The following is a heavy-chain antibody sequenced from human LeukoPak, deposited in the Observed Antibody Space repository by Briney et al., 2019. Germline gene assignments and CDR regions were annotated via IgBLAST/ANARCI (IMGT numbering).Heavy chain of an antibody. CDR3: VRLKGYSNGWIDY. Sequence: ASVKVSCKASGYTFTGYYMHWVRQAPGQGLEWMGWINPNSGGTNYAQKFQGRVTMTRDTSISTAYMELSRLRSDDMAVYYCVRLKGYSNGWIDYWGQGTLVIVSS. CDR2: INPNSGGT. D-gene: IGHD6-19*01. V-gene: IGHV1-2*02. CDR1: GYTFTGYY. J-gene: IGHJ4*02.